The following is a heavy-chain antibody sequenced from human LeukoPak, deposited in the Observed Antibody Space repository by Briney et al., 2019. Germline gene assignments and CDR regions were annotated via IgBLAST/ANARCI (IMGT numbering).Heavy chain of an antibody. J-gene: IGHJ4*02. CDR3: ARGSEWLRLDYFDY. V-gene: IGHV3-30*04. CDR2: VSFDGRNK. CDR1: GFTFTSYP. Sequence: GGSLRLSCAASGFTFTSYPIHWVRQAPGRGLESVAIVSFDGRNKYYADSVKGRFTISRDNSKSTVYLHMSSLRPDDTAVYYCARGSEWLRLDYFDYWGQGTLVTVSS. D-gene: IGHD5-12*01.